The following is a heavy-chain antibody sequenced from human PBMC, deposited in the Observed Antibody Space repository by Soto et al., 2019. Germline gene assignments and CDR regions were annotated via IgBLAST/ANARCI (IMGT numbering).Heavy chain of an antibody. CDR2: IYYSGST. V-gene: IGHV4-31*03. J-gene: IGHJ6*02. CDR1: GGSISSGGYY. D-gene: IGHD6-13*01. Sequence: SETLSFTCTVSGGSISSGGYYWSWIRQHPGKGLEWIGYIYYSGSTYYNPSLKSRVTISVDTSKNQFSLKLSPVTAADTAVYYCARNPPYIATKNYGMAVWGQGTTVTVSS. CDR3: ARNPPYIATKNYGMAV.